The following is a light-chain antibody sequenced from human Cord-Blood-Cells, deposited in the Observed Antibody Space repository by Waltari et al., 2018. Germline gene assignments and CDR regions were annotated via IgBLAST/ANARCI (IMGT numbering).Light chain of an antibody. CDR2: AAS. CDR3: QQLNSYPPYT. Sequence: IQVTQSTSSPSTSVGDRGTITCRASQGISSYLAWYQQKPGKAPKLLIYAASTLQSGVPSRFSGSGSGTDFTLTISSLQPEDFATYYCQQLNSYPPYTFGQGTKLEIK. CDR1: QGISSY. V-gene: IGKV1-9*01. J-gene: IGKJ2*01.